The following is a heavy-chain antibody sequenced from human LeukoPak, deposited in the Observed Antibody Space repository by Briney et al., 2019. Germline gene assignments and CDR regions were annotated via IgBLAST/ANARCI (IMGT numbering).Heavy chain of an antibody. Sequence: PSETLSLTCTVSGGSISSGDYYWSWIRRPPGKGLEWIGYIYYSGSTYYNPSLKSRVTISVDTSKNQFSLKLSSVTAADTAVYYCARDTAMVNGYYYGMDVWGQGTTVTVSS. J-gene: IGHJ6*02. CDR1: GGSISSGDYY. CDR2: IYYSGST. V-gene: IGHV4-30-4*01. D-gene: IGHD5-18*01. CDR3: ARDTAMVNGYYYGMDV.